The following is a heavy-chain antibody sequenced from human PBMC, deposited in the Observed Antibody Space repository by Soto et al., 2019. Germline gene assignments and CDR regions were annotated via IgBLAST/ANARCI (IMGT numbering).Heavy chain of an antibody. CDR2: IYYSGST. CDR1: GGSVSSGSYY. V-gene: IGHV4-61*01. J-gene: IGHJ5*02. Sequence: QVQLQESGPGLVKPSETLSLTCTVSGGSVSSGSYYWSWIREAPGKGLEWIGYIYYSGSTNYNPSLKSRVTISVDTSKNQFSLKLSSVTAADTAVYYCARELAVAGEIWFDPWGQGTLVTVSS. CDR3: ARELAVAGEIWFDP. D-gene: IGHD6-19*01.